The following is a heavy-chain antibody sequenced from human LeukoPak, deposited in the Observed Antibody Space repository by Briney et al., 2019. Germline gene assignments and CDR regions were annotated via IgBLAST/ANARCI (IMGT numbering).Heavy chain of an antibody. Sequence: ASVKVSCKASGYTFTSYAMHWVRQAPGQRLEWMGWINAGNGNTKYSQKFQGRVTITRDTSASTAYMVLSSLRSEDTAVYYCARSIVVVPVEFDPWGQGTLVTVSS. CDR2: INAGNGNT. J-gene: IGHJ5*02. D-gene: IGHD2-2*01. V-gene: IGHV1-3*01. CDR3: ARSIVVVPVEFDP. CDR1: GYTFTSYA.